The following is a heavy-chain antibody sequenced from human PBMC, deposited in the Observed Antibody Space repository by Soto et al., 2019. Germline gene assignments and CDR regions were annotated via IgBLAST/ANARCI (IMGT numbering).Heavy chain of an antibody. CDR3: GRDTSGLDY. CDR1: GDTFDSHY. V-gene: IGHV1-46*02. CDR2: MSPKGGNT. J-gene: IGHJ4*01. Sequence: GASVKVSCRASGDTFDSHYRNRVRQAHGQVLEWMGVMSPKGGNTRYAQRLQDRLTLTTDTPTNTVYLDLSSLSSDDTAVYYCGRDTSGLDYWC.